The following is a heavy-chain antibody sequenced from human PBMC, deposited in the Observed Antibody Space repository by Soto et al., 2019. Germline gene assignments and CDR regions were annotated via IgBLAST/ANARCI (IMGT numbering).Heavy chain of an antibody. CDR2: ISYDGNNK. J-gene: IGHJ6*02. Sequence: SLRLSCAASGFTFSNYAMHWVRQAPGKGLEGVAIISYDGNNKYNADSVKGRFTISRDNSKNTLYLQMNSLRAEDTAVYYCARDRVCTSATCGEFDYYYYYGMDVWGQGTTVTVSS. D-gene: IGHD2-2*01. CDR1: GFTFSNYA. V-gene: IGHV3-30*04. CDR3: ARDRVCTSATCGEFDYYYYYGMDV.